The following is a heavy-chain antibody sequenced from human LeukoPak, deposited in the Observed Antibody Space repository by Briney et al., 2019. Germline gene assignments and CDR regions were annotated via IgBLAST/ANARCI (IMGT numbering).Heavy chain of an antibody. D-gene: IGHD3-10*01. CDR3: TRVHYSGSGLSSYFDY. J-gene: IGHJ4*02. CDR2: IYYSGST. CDR1: GGSISSGGYY. V-gene: IGHV4-31*03. Sequence: SQTLSLTCTVSGGSISSGGYYWSWIRQHPGKGLEWIGYIYYSGSTYYNPSLKSRVTISVDTSKNQFSLKLSSVTAADTAVYYCTRVHYSGSGLSSYFDYWGQGTLVTVSS.